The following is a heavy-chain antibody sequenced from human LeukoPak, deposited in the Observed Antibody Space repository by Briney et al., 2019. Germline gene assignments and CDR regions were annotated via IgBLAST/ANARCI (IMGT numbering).Heavy chain of an antibody. V-gene: IGHV3-23*01. J-gene: IGHJ4*02. CDR1: GFTFSSND. Sequence: PGGSLRLSCAASGFTFSSNDMSWVRQAPGKGLEWVSAISGSGGGTYYADSVKGRFTISRDNGRNSLYLQMNSLRVDDTAVYYCGREVPGGATILDCWGQGTLVTVSS. CDR2: ISGSGGGT. CDR3: GREVPGGATILDC. D-gene: IGHD1-26*01.